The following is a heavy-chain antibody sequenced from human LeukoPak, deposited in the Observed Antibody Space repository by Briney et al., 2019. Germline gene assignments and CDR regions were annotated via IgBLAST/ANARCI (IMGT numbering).Heavy chain of an antibody. D-gene: IGHD6-13*01. J-gene: IGHJ4*02. CDR2: ISSSSSTI. Sequence: PGGSLRLSCAASGFTFSSYSMNWVRQAPGKGLEWVSYISSSSSTIYYADSVKGRFTISRDNAKNSLYLQMNSLRAEDTAVYYCARARALYSSSPRHFDYWGQGTLVTVSS. V-gene: IGHV3-48*01. CDR3: ARARALYSSSPRHFDY. CDR1: GFTFSSYS.